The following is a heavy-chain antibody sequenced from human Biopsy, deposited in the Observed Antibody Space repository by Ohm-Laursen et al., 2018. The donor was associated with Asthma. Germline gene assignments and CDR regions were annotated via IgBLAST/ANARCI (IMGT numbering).Heavy chain of an antibody. D-gene: IGHD2-2*01. CDR2: INTNSGGT. V-gene: IGHV1-2*02. J-gene: IGHJ5*02. CDR3: AREYLQVQLLLWFDP. Sequence: GASVKVSCKASGYTFTSYAMNWVRQAPGQGLEWMGWINTNSGGTNYAQKFEGRVTMTADTSINTAYMELKGLRTDDTAVYYCAREYLQVQLLLWFDPRGQGTLVTVSS. CDR1: GYTFTSYA.